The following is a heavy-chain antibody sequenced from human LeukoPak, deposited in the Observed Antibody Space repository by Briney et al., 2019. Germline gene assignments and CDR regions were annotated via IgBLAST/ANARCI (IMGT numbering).Heavy chain of an antibody. D-gene: IGHD3-3*01. CDR2: ISSSSSYT. Sequence: GGSLRLSCAASGFTFSDYYMSWIRQAPGKGLEWVSYISSSSSYTNYADSVKGRFTISRDNAKNSLYLQMNSLRAEDTAVYYCARDAYRFYYFDYWGQGTLVTVSS. V-gene: IGHV3-11*06. CDR1: GFTFSDYY. J-gene: IGHJ4*02. CDR3: ARDAYRFYYFDY.